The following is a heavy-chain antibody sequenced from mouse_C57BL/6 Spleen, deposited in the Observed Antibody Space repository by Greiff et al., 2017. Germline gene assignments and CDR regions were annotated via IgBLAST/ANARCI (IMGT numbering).Heavy chain of an antibody. V-gene: IGHV1-69*01. CDR1: GYTFTSYW. CDR2: IDPSDSYT. D-gene: IGHD2-4*01. CDR3: ARYDDYDGFAY. J-gene: IGHJ3*01. Sequence: QVQLKQPGAELVMPGASVKLSCKASGYTFTSYWMHWVKQRPGQGLEWIGEIDPSDSYTNYNQKFKGKSTLTVDKSSSTAYMQLSSLTSEDSAVYYCARYDDYDGFAYWGQGTLATVSA.